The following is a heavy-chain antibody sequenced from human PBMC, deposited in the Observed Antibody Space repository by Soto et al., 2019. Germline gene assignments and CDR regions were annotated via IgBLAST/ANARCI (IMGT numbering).Heavy chain of an antibody. D-gene: IGHD2-8*02. Sequence: PVTVSCKASGGANSSNSLSWVRQAHGQGLEWMGGIIPIFGTANYAQKFQGRVTITADESTSTAYMELSSLRSEDTAVYYCARGYCCVPGDGMDVWGQGTTVTVSS. J-gene: IGHJ6*02. CDR1: GGANSSNS. V-gene: IGHV1-69*13. CDR2: IIPIFGTA. CDR3: ARGYCCVPGDGMDV.